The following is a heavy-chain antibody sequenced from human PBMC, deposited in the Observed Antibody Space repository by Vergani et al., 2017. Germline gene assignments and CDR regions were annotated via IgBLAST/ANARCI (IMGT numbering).Heavy chain of an antibody. CDR1: GFTFSSYA. V-gene: IGHV3-23*01. CDR3: ARDLPYYDILTGYPS. J-gene: IGHJ5*02. D-gene: IGHD3-9*01. Sequence: EVQLLESGGGLVQPGGSLRLSCAASGFTFSSYAMSWVRQAPGKGLEWVSAISGSGGSTYYADSVKGRFTISRDNSKNSLYLQMNSLRAEDTAVYYCARDLPYYDILTGYPSWGQGTLVTVSS. CDR2: ISGSGGST.